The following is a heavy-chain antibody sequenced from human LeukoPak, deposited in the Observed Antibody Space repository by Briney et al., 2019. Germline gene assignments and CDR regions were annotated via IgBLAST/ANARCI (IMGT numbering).Heavy chain of an antibody. V-gene: IGHV1-18*01. CDR3: ARELAREGYYYMDV. J-gene: IGHJ6*03. CDR2: ISTYNGNT. CDR1: GYTFTNYD. Sequence: ASVKVSCKTSGYTFTNYDITWVRQAPGQGLEWMGWISTYNGNTNYAQKLQGRVTMTTDTSTSTAYMELRSLRSDDTAVYYCARELAREGYYYMDVWGKGTTVTVSS.